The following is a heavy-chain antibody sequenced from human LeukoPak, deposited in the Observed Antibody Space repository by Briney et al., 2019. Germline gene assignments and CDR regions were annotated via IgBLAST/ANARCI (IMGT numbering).Heavy chain of an antibody. D-gene: IGHD3-22*01. V-gene: IGHV4-59*01. J-gene: IGHJ4*02. Sequence: SETLSLTCTVSGGSISSYYWSWIRQPPGKGLEWIGYIYYSGSTNYNPSPKSRVTISVDTSKNQFSLKLSSVTAADTAVYYCARVRANYYDSSGYLLDYWGQGTLVTVSS. CDR1: GGSISSYY. CDR2: IYYSGST. CDR3: ARVRANYYDSSGYLLDY.